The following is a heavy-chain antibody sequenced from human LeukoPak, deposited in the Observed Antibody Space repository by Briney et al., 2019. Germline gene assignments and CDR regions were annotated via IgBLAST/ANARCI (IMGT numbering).Heavy chain of an antibody. CDR3: ARGRDWNYAFDY. V-gene: IGHV1-18*01. Sequence: ASVNVSCKASGDTFTSYSITWVRQAPGQGLEWMGWISTYNGNTNYAQKLQGRVTMTTDTSTSTAYMELRSLKSDDTAVYYCARGRDWNYAFDYWGQGTLVTVSS. J-gene: IGHJ4*02. D-gene: IGHD1-7*01. CDR1: GDTFTSYS. CDR2: ISTYNGNT.